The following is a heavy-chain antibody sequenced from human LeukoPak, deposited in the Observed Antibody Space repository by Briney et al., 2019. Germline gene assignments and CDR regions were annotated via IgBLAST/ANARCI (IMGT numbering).Heavy chain of an antibody. CDR3: AREEMPGKFDY. CDR1: GDSISSSHR. CDR2: IYHSGNT. Sequence: SETLSLTCAVSGDSISSSHRWSWVRQSPGKGLEWIGEIYHSGNTNYNPSVKSRVAISLDKASNQFSLRLTSVTAADTAMYFCAREEMPGKFDYWGQGILVTVSS. V-gene: IGHV4-4*02. D-gene: IGHD1-26*01. J-gene: IGHJ4*02.